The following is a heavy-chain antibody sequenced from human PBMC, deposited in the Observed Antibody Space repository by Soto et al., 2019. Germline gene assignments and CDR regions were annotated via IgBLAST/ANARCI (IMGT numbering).Heavy chain of an antibody. J-gene: IGHJ6*02. CDR3: ARDLYYYGSGSSPTESYYYYGMDV. D-gene: IGHD3-10*01. V-gene: IGHV1-69*13. CDR1: GGTFSSYA. Sequence: SVKVSCKASGGTFSSYAISWVRQAPGQGLEWMGGIIPIFGTANYAQKFQGRVTITADESTSTAYMELSSLRSEDTAVYYCARDLYYYGSGSSPTESYYYYGMDVGGQGTTVTV. CDR2: IIPIFGTA.